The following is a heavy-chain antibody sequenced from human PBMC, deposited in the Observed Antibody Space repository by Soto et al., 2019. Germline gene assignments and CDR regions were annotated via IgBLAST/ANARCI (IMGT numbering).Heavy chain of an antibody. CDR1: GYTFTSYG. V-gene: IGHV1-18*01. CDR2: ISAYNGNT. CDR3: ARDQRYVRRGRTSNGDWFDL. Sequence: ASVKVSCKASGYTFTSYGISWVRQAPGQGLEWMGWISAYNGNTNYAQKLQGRVTMTTDTSTSTAYMELRSLRSDDTAVYYCARDQRYVRRGRTSNGDWFDLWGQGILVTVSS. D-gene: IGHD3-3*02. J-gene: IGHJ5*02.